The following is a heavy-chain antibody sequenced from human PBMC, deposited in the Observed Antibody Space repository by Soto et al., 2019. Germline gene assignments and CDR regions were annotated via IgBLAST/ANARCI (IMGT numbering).Heavy chain of an antibody. CDR3: AKDRIQDCTSSSCYRGGDS. CDR1: GFTFINYS. Sequence: PGGSLRLSCAASGFTFINYSMSWVRQAPGKGLEWVSAISGSGSGTFYSDSVKGRFTISRDNPKNTLFLEMKSLRPEDAAVYYCAKDRIQDCTSSSCYRGGDSWGHGTLVTVSS. CDR2: ISGSGSGT. J-gene: IGHJ5*01. V-gene: IGHV3-23*01. D-gene: IGHD2-2*01.